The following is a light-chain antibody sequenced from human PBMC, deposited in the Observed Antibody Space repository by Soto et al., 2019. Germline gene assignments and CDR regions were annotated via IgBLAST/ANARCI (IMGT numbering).Light chain of an antibody. V-gene: IGKV3-20*01. CDR1: QSVSSSY. CDR3: QQYGSSQT. Sequence: EIVLTQSPGTLSLSPGERATLSCRASQSVSSSYLAWYQQKPGQAPRLLIYGASSRATGIPDRFSRSGSGTDFTLTISRLEPEDFAVYYCQQYGSSQTFGGGTKVEIK. CDR2: GAS. J-gene: IGKJ4*01.